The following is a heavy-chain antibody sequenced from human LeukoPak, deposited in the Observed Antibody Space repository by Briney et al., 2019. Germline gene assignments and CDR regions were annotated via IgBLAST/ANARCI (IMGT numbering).Heavy chain of an antibody. CDR2: IIPILGIA. Sequence: SVKVSCKASGGTFSSYAISWVRQAPGQGLEWMGRIIPILGIANYAQKFQGRVTITADKSTSTAYMELSSLRSEDTAVYYCARGASSRVYYYGMDVWGQGTTVTVSS. D-gene: IGHD2-15*01. CDR3: ARGASSRVYYYGMDV. J-gene: IGHJ6*02. V-gene: IGHV1-69*04. CDR1: GGTFSSYA.